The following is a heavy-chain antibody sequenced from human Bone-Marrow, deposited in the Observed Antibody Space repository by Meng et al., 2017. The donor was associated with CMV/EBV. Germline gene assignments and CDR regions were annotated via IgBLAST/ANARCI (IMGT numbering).Heavy chain of an antibody. Sequence: FTGYYMHWVRQAPGQGLEWMGWINPNSGGTNYAQKLQGWVTMTRDTSISTAYMELSRLRSDDTAVYYCARDDPVAGTGNYYYGMDVWGQGTTVTVSS. D-gene: IGHD6-19*01. CDR2: INPNSGGT. CDR1: FTGYY. V-gene: IGHV1-2*04. J-gene: IGHJ6*02. CDR3: ARDDPVAGTGNYYYGMDV.